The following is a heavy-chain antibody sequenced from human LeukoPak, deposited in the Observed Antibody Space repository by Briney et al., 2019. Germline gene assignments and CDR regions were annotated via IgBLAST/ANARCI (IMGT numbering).Heavy chain of an antibody. CDR2: ISLRGNT. D-gene: IGHD3-22*01. J-gene: IGHJ4*02. V-gene: IGHV4-34*01. CDR3: ASTDDKSIIY. Sequence: SETLSLTCAVYGGSFSGYYWSWIRQPPGKGLEWIGEISLRGNTNFNPSLRSRATISLDKSKNQFSLRLSSVTAADTAVYYCASTDDKSIIYWGQGTLVTISS. CDR1: GGSFSGYY.